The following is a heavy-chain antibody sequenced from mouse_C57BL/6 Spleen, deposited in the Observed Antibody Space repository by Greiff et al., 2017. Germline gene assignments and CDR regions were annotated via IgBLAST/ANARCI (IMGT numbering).Heavy chain of an antibody. V-gene: IGHV5-4*01. CDR2: ISDGGSYT. CDR1: GFTFSSYA. Sequence: EVQRVESGGGLVKPGGSLKLSCAASGFTFSSYAMSWVRQTPEKRLEWVATISDGGSYTYYPDNVKGRFTISRDNAKNNLYLQMSHLKSEDTAMYYCARGWPGAWFAYWGQGTLVTVSA. J-gene: IGHJ3*01. CDR3: ARGWPGAWFAY.